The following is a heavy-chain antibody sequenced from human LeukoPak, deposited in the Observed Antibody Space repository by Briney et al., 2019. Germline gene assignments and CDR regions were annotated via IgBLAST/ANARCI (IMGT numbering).Heavy chain of an antibody. CDR3: VRERFHGSGAPKFDF. CDR2: VSGSGSYI. V-gene: IGHV3-21*06. CDR1: GFTFSDYS. Sequence: GGSLRLSCAASGFTFSDYSMNWVRQTPRKGLEWVSCVSGSGSYIYYADSVKGRFTISRDNAKNSLHLQVNSLRVEDTAVYYCVRERFHGSGAPKFDFWGQGTLVTVSS. D-gene: IGHD3-10*01. J-gene: IGHJ4*02.